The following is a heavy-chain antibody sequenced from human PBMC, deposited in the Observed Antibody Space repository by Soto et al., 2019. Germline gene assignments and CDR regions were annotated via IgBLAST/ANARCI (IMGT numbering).Heavy chain of an antibody. V-gene: IGHV4-59*01. CDR1: GCSISSYY. CDR3: SGSGSYSRKDLAYGMDV. Sequence: SETLSLPCPVSGCSISSYYWSWIRQPPGKGLEWIGYIYYSGSTNYNPSLKSRVTISVDTSKNQFSLKLSSVTAADTAVYYCSGSGSYSRKDLAYGMDVWGQGTTVTVSS. D-gene: IGHD3-10*01. CDR2: IYYSGST. J-gene: IGHJ6*02.